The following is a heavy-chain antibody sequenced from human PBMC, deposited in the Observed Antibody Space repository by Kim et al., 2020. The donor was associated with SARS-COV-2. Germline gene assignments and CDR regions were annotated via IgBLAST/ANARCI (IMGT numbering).Heavy chain of an antibody. J-gene: IGHJ4*02. V-gene: IGHV3-74*01. Sequence: ADSVKGRFTISRDNAKNTLYLQMNSLRAEDTAVYYCARSHTAMVYIYFDYWGQGTLVTVSS. D-gene: IGHD5-18*01. CDR3: ARSHTAMVYIYFDY.